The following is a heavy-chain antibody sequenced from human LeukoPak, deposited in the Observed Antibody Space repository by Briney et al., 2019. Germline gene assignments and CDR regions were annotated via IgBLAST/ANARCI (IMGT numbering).Heavy chain of an antibody. J-gene: IGHJ4*02. CDR1: GFTFSSYA. D-gene: IGHD6-13*01. Sequence: GGSLRLSCAASGFTFSSYAMHWVRQAPGKGLEWVAVISYDGSNKYYADSVKGRFTISRDNSKNTLYLQMNSLRAEDTAVYYCARVPVAAAGTPIGYYFDYWGQGTLVTVSS. CDR3: ARVPVAAAGTPIGYYFDY. V-gene: IGHV3-30*04. CDR2: ISYDGSNK.